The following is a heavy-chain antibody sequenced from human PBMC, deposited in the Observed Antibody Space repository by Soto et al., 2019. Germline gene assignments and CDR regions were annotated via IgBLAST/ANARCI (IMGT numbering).Heavy chain of an antibody. CDR3: ASAALGFDL. CDR1: GGSISSYY. D-gene: IGHD7-27*01. J-gene: IGHJ2*01. V-gene: IGHV4-59*01. Sequence: QVQLQESGPGLVKPSETPSLTCTVSGGSISSYYWSWIRQPPGKGLEWIGYIYYSGSTNYNPSLKSRVTISVDTSKNQFSLKLSSVTAADTAVYYCASAALGFDLWGRGTLVTVSS. CDR2: IYYSGST.